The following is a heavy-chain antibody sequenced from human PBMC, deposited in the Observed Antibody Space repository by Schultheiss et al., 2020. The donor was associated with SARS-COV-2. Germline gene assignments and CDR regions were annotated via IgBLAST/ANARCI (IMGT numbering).Heavy chain of an antibody. CDR2: IYHSGST. CDR3: ARAARSGIWFDP. V-gene: IGHV4-30-2*01. CDR1: GGSISSGGYS. J-gene: IGHJ5*02. D-gene: IGHD6-6*01. Sequence: TLSLTCAVSGGSISSGGYSWSWVRQPPGKGLEWIAYIYHSGSTYYNPSLKSRVTISVDTSKNQFSLKLSSVTAADTAVYYCARAARSGIWFDPWGQGTLVTVSS.